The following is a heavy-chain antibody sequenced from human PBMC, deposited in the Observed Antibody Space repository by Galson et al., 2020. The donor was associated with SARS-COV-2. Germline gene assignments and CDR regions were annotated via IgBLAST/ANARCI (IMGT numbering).Heavy chain of an antibody. CDR3: ARDSNVIAAAGSLQLYYYGMDV. V-gene: IGHV3-30-3*01. D-gene: IGHD6-13*01. J-gene: IGHJ6*02. CDR1: GFTFSSYA. Sequence: TGGSLRLSCAASGFTFSSYAMHWVRQAPGKGLEWVAVISYDGSNKYYADSVKGRFTISRDNSKNTLYLQMNSLRAEDTAVYYCARDSNVIAAAGSLQLYYYGMDVWGQGTTVTVSS. CDR2: ISYDGSNK.